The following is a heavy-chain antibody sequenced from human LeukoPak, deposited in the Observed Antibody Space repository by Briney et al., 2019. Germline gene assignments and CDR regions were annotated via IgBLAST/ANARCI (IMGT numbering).Heavy chain of an antibody. CDR1: GYTFTSYD. CDR2: INPNSGGT. CDR3: ARDFPYYYDSSGYYVFDY. D-gene: IGHD3-22*01. Sequence: ASVKVSCKASGYTFTSYDINWVRQAPGQGLEWMGWINPNSGGTNYAQKFQGRVTMTRDTSISTAYMELSRLRSDDTAVYYCARDFPYYYDSSGYYVFDYWGQGTLVTVPS. V-gene: IGHV1-2*02. J-gene: IGHJ4*02.